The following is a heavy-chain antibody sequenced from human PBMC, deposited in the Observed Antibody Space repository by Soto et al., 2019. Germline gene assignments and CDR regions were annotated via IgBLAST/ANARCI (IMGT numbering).Heavy chain of an antibody. J-gene: IGHJ5*02. CDR2: IYYSGST. D-gene: IGHD2-15*01. V-gene: IGHV4-39*01. CDR1: CGSISSSSYY. Sequence: SETLSLTCTVSCGSISSSSYYWGWIRQPPGKGLEWIGSIYYSGSTYYNPSLKSRVTISVDTSKNQFSLKLSSVTAADTAVYYCARPPSPAGGLDPWGQGTLVTVS. CDR3: ARPPSPAGGLDP.